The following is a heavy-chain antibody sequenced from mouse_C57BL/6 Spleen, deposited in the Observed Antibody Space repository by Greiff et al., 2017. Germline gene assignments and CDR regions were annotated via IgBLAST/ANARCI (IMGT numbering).Heavy chain of an antibody. CDR1: GYTITDYE. D-gene: IGHD1-1*01. V-gene: IGHV1-15*01. Sequence: VQLQQSGAELVRPGASVTLSCKASGYTITDYEMHWVKQTPVHGLEWIGAIDPETGGTAYNQKFKGKAILTADKSSSTAYMELRSLTSEDSAVYYCTRDYGSSYRYFDVWGTGTTVTVSS. J-gene: IGHJ1*03. CDR3: TRDYGSSYRYFDV. CDR2: IDPETGGT.